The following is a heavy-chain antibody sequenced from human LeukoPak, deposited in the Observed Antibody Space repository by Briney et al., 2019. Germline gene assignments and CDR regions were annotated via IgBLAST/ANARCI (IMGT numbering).Heavy chain of an antibody. CDR3: AKVGAYGDYARHDY. D-gene: IGHD4-17*01. Sequence: PSGTLSLTCDVSGYSIRSGSYWGWIRQPPGKGLEWIGCMFHSGDTYHNPSLKSRVTISADTSKNQFSLKLTSVTAADTAVYYCAKVGAYGDYARHDYWGQGTLVTVSS. CDR2: MFHSGDT. V-gene: IGHV4-38-2*01. J-gene: IGHJ4*02. CDR1: GYSIRSGSY.